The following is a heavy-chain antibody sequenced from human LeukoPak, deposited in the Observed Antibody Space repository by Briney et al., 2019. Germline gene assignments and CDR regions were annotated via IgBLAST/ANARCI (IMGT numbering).Heavy chain of an antibody. CDR2: ISGRGDVI. V-gene: IGHV3-48*03. Sequence: GGSLRLSCAASGFTFSNYEMNWVRQAPGKGLEWVSYISGRGDVIYYADSVKGRFTISGDNSKNTVYLQMNSLRGEDTAVYFCARDAVTQWLAYYLDYWGQGTLVTVSS. CDR1: GFTFSNYE. D-gene: IGHD6-19*01. CDR3: ARDAVTQWLAYYLDY. J-gene: IGHJ4*02.